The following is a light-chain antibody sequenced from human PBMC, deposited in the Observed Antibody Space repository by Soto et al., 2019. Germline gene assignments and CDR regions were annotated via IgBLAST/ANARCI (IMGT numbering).Light chain of an antibody. V-gene: IGKV3-15*01. CDR2: GAS. CDR3: QHYNNWPRT. Sequence: DIVMTQAPATLSVSPGESATLYCRASQSVSSNLAWYQQKPGQSPRLLTYGASTRATGIPARFSGSGAGTDFTLTISSLHSEDFAAYYCQHYNNWPRTFGQGTKVEIK. J-gene: IGKJ3*01. CDR1: QSVSSN.